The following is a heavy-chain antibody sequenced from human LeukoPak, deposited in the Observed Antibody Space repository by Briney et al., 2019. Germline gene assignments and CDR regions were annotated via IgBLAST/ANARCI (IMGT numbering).Heavy chain of an antibody. D-gene: IGHD2-15*01. V-gene: IGHV4-59*01. CDR2: ISDRGST. Sequence: SSETLSLTCTVSGGSISTYYWTWIRQPPGKALESIGYISDRGSTYYSPSLKSRATISADTSKNQISLKLTSVTAADTAVYYCARDVCSGGTCYLDYWGRGTLVSVSS. J-gene: IGHJ4*02. CDR3: ARDVCSGGTCYLDY. CDR1: GGSISTYY.